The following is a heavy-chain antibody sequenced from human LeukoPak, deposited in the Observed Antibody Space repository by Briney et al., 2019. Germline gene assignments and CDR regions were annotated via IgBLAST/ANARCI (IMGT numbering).Heavy chain of an antibody. CDR1: GISVSSNY. V-gene: IGHV3-66*02. J-gene: IGHJ4*02. D-gene: IGHD2-8*02. CDR3: ARELFRWSYFDY. CDR2: IYSGGST. Sequence: GGSLRLSCAASGISVSSNYMNWVRQSSGKGLEWVSVIYSGGSTKYADSVKGRFTISRDNSKNTLYLEMSTLRPEDTAVYYCARELFRWSYFDYWGQGTLVTVSS.